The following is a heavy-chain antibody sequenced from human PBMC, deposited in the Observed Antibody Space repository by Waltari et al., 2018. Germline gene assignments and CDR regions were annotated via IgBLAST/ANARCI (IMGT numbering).Heavy chain of an antibody. Sequence: QVQLVQSGAEVKKPGSSVKVSCKASGGTFSSYTISWVGQAPGQGLEWMGRIIPILGIANYAQKFQGRVTITADKSTSTAYMELSSLRSEDTAVYYCASSNTTNYYDSSGDAFDIWGQGTMVTVSS. CDR1: GGTFSSYT. J-gene: IGHJ3*02. D-gene: IGHD3-22*01. CDR3: ASSNTTNYYDSSGDAFDI. CDR2: IIPILGIA. V-gene: IGHV1-69*02.